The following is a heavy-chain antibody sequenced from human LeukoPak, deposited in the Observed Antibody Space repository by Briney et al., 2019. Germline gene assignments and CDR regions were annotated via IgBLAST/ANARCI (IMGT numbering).Heavy chain of an antibody. V-gene: IGHV4-4*07. CDR2: IYTSGRP. J-gene: IGHJ3*02. CDR1: GGSISSYY. Sequence: SETLSLTCTVSGGSISSYYWSWIRQPAGQGLEWIGRIYTSGRPNYNPSLKSRVTMSVDTSKNQFSLKLSSVTAADTAVYYCARADYYDILTGYYNDAFDIWGQGTMVTVSS. D-gene: IGHD3-9*01. CDR3: ARADYYDILTGYYNDAFDI.